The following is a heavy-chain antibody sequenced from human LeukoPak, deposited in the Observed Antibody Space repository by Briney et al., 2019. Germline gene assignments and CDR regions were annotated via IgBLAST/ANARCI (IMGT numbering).Heavy chain of an antibody. CDR2: IYTSGST. CDR3: ARGYNWGSPTRNFYYLDV. J-gene: IGHJ6*03. D-gene: IGHD7-27*01. CDR1: GGSISSYY. V-gene: IGHV4-4*07. Sequence: KPSETLSFTCTVSGGSISSYYWSWIRQPAGKGLEWIGRIYTSGSTNYNPSLKSRVTMSVDTSKNQFSLKLRSVTAADTAVYYCARGYNWGSPTRNFYYLDVWGKGTTVTVSS.